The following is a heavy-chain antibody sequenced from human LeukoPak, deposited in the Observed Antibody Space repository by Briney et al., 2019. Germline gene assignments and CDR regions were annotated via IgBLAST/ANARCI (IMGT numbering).Heavy chain of an antibody. CDR2: ISAYNGNT. CDR3: ARDSQGYCSGGSCPHNWFDP. J-gene: IGHJ5*02. CDR1: GYTFSSYG. V-gene: IGHV1-18*01. Sequence: ASVKVSCKTSGYTFSSYGISWVRQAPGQGLEWMGWISAYNGNTSYVQKLQGRVTMTTDTSTSTAYMELRSLRSDDTAVYYCARDSQGYCSGGSCPHNWFDPWGQGTLVTVSS. D-gene: IGHD2-15*01.